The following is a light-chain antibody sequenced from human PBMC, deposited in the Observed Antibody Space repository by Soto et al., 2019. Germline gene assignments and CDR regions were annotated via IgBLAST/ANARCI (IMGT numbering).Light chain of an antibody. CDR2: GAS. CDR1: QSVSSN. CDR3: QQRTHWPPLT. V-gene: IGKV3-15*01. Sequence: EIVMTQSPATLSVSPGERATLSCRASQSVSSNLAWYQQKPGQAPRLLIYGASTRATGIPARFSGSGSGTEFTLTISSLQSEDFAVYYCQQRTHWPPLTFGQGTRLE. J-gene: IGKJ5*01.